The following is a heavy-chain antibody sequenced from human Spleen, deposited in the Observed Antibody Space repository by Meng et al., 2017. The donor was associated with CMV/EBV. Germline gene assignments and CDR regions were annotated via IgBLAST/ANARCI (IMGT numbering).Heavy chain of an antibody. CDR3: ARLRYCSSTSCPYYFDY. CDR2: INHSGST. D-gene: IGHD2-2*01. Sequence: SETLSLTCAVYGGSFSGYYWSWIRQPPGKGLEWIGEINHSGSTNYNPSLKNRVIISVDTSKNQFSLKLSSVTAADTAVYYCARLRYCSSTSCPYYFDYWGQGTLVTVSS. CDR1: GGSFSGYY. V-gene: IGHV4-34*01. J-gene: IGHJ4*02.